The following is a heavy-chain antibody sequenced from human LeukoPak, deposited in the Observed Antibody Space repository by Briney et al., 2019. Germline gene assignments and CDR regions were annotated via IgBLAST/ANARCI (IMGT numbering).Heavy chain of an antibody. D-gene: IGHD5-18*01. J-gene: IGHJ4*02. CDR2: ISYDGSNK. CDR1: GFTFSSYA. CDR3: AGGGYSYGSVKDFDY. Sequence: GRSLRLSCAASGFTFSSYAMHWVRQAPGKGLEWVAVISYDGSNKYYADSVKGRFTISRDNSKNTLYLQMNSLRAEDTAVYYCAGGGYSYGSVKDFDYWGQGTLVTVSS. V-gene: IGHV3-30-3*01.